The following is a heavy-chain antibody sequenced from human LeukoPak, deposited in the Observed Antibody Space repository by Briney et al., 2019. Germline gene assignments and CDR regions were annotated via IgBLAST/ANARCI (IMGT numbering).Heavy chain of an antibody. Sequence: GGSLRLSCAASEFTVSSNYMSWVRQAPGKGLEWVSIIYTTGGKYYADSVKGRFTISRDNSKHTLYLQMNSLRAEDTAVYYCARGSDGWFAFDYWGQGILVTVSS. CDR3: ARGSDGWFAFDY. D-gene: IGHD6-19*01. J-gene: IGHJ4*02. CDR1: EFTVSSNY. CDR2: IYTTGGK. V-gene: IGHV3-66*01.